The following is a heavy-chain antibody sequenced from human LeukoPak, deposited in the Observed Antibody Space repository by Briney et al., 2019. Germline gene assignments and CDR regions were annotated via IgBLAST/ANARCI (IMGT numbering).Heavy chain of an antibody. CDR1: GYTFTSYG. V-gene: IGHV1-2*02. Sequence: ASVKVSCKASGYTFTSYGISWVRQAPGQGLEWMGWINPNSGGTNYAQKFQGRVTMTRDTSISTAYMELSRLRSDDTAVYYCARDGDGYDILTGYYISLYGMDVWGQGTTVTVSS. CDR3: ARDGDGYDILTGYYISLYGMDV. J-gene: IGHJ6*02. CDR2: INPNSGGT. D-gene: IGHD3-9*01.